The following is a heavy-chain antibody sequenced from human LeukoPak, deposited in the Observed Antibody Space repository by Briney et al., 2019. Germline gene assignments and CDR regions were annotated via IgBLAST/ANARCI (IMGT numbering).Heavy chain of an antibody. Sequence: GGSLRLSCAASGFTFSSYEMNWVRQAPGKGLEWVSYISSSGSTIYYADSVKGRFTISRDNAKNSLYLQMNSLRAEDTAVYYCAREYPSRLLWFGESRRRYYYYMDVWGKGTTVTVSS. CDR1: GFTFSSYE. CDR2: ISSSGSTI. V-gene: IGHV3-48*03. CDR3: AREYPSRLLWFGESRRRYYYYMDV. J-gene: IGHJ6*03. D-gene: IGHD3-10*01.